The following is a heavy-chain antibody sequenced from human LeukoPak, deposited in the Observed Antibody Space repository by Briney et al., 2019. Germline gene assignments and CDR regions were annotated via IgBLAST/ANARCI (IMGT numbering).Heavy chain of an antibody. J-gene: IGHJ5*02. D-gene: IGHD6-13*01. Sequence: ASVKVSCKASGGTFSSYAISWVRQAPGQGLEWMGWISAYNGNTNYAQKLQGRVTMTTDTSTSTAYMELRSLRSDDTAVYYCAREDSSSWFNNWFDPWGQGTLVTVSS. CDR2: ISAYNGNT. CDR1: GGTFSSYA. V-gene: IGHV1-18*01. CDR3: AREDSSSWFNNWFDP.